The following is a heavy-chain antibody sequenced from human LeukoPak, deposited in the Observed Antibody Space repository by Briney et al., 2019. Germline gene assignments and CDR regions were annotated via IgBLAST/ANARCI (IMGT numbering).Heavy chain of an antibody. CDR3: ARLLGGSYYYYYYMDV. CDR1: GATFTSLA. V-gene: IGHV1-69*06. J-gene: IGHJ6*03. D-gene: IGHD2-15*01. Sequence: SVKVSCKASGATFTSLAFSWVRQAPGQGLEWIGGIIPIFGTTNYAQKFQDRVTITADKSTSTAYMELSSLRSEDTAVYYCARLLGGSYYYYYYMDVWGKGTTVTISS. CDR2: IIPIFGTT.